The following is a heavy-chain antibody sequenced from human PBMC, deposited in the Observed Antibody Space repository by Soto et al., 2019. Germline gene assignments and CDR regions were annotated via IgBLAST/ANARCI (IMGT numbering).Heavy chain of an antibody. V-gene: IGHV4-31*03. CDR1: GGSTSSGGFY. CDR2: IYYSGIS. J-gene: IGHJ6*02. D-gene: IGHD5-18*01. Sequence: SETLSLTCTVSGGSTSSGGFYWSWIRQHPGKGLEWIGYIYYSGISYYNPSLKSRVSISLDTSRNQFSMTLNSVTAADTAVYYCARNGYTYGMAVWGQGATVTVSS. CDR3: ARNGYTYGMAV.